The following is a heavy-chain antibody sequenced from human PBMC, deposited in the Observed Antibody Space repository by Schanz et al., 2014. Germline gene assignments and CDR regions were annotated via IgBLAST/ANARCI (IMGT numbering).Heavy chain of an antibody. V-gene: IGHV3-23*04. J-gene: IGHJ6*02. Sequence: EVQLVESGGGLVQPGESLRLSCAASGFSFSSYTMSWVRQAPGKGLQWVSRMIGSGSSVFYADSVKGRFTISRDNSKNTLYLQMNSLRVEDTAVYYCANRLYQYNYDGMDYWGQGTAVTVSS. D-gene: IGHD2-2*02. CDR3: ANRLYQYNYDGMDY. CDR1: GFSFSSYT. CDR2: MIGSGSSV.